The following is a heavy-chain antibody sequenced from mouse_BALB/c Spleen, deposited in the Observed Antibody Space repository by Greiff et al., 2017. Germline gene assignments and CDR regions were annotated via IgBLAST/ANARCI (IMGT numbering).Heavy chain of an antibody. V-gene: IGHV5-9-4*01. CDR1: GFTFSSYA. Sequence: EVQRVESGGGLVKPGGSLKLSCAASGFTFSSYAMSWVRQSPEKRLEWVAEISSGGSYTYYPDTVTGRFTISRDNAKNPLYLQMSSLKSEDTDMYDCARDDYGNYGDAMDYWGQGTSVTVSS. D-gene: IGHD2-1*01. J-gene: IGHJ4*01. CDR2: ISSGGSYT. CDR3: ARDDYGNYGDAMDY.